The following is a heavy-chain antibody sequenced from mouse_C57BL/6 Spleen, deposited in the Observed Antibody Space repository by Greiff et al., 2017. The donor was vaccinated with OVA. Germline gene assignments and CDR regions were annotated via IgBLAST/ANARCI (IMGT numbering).Heavy chain of an antibody. Sequence: VQLQQPGAELVKPGASVKLSCKASGYTFTSYWMHWVKQRPGQGLEWIGNINPSNGGTNYNEKFKSKATLTVDKSYSTAYMQLSSLTSEDSAVYYGARLYSNYEAWFAYWGQGTLVTVSA. CDR1: GYTFTSYW. CDR3: ARLYSNYEAWFAY. CDR2: INPSNGGT. V-gene: IGHV1-53*01. J-gene: IGHJ3*01. D-gene: IGHD2-5*01.